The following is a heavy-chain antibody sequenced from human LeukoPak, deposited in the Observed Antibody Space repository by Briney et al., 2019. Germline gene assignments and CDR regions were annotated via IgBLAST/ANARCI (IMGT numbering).Heavy chain of an antibody. CDR1: GFTFGNHR. Sequence: PGGSLRLSCVASGFTFGNHRMSWVRQAPGKGLEWVADIKQDGGETYYADFVRGRFTISRDNGKNSLYLQMNSLRVEDTAVYFCARDSTCWQADSFDIWGQGTKVTVSA. J-gene: IGHJ3*02. V-gene: IGHV3-7*01. CDR2: IKQDGGET. CDR3: ARDSTCWQADSFDI. D-gene: IGHD2/OR15-2a*01.